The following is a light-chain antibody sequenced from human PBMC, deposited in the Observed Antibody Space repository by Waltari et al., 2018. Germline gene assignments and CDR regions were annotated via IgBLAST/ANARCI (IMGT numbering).Light chain of an antibody. J-gene: IGKJ3*01. CDR3: QQANSFPIT. V-gene: IGKV1-12*01. Sequence: DIQMTQSPSSVSASVVDIVNMTCRASHDIRNWLAWYQQTPGKAPNHLIYATSSLQTGVPSRFSGSGSGTEFTLTISSLQPEDFATYYCQQANSFPITFGPGTKVDFK. CDR2: ATS. CDR1: HDIRNW.